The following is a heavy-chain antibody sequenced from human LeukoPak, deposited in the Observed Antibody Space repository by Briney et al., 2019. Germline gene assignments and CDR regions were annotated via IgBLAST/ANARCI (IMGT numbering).Heavy chain of an antibody. V-gene: IGHV4-34*01. D-gene: IGHD2-21*01. Sequence: PSETLSLTCAVYGGSFSGYYWSWIRQPPGKGLEWIGEINHSGSTNYNPSLKSRVTISVDTSKNQFSLKLSSVTAADTAVYYCARVFLRWRESPYYFDYWGQGTLVTVSS. CDR3: ARVFLRWRESPYYFDY. J-gene: IGHJ4*02. CDR2: INHSGST. CDR1: GGSFSGYY.